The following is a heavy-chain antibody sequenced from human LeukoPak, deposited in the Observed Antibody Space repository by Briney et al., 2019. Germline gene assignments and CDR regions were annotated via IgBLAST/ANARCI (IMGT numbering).Heavy chain of an antibody. Sequence: SETLSLTCAGYGGSFSGYYWSWIRQPPGKGLEWIGEINHSGSTNYNPSLKSRVTISVDTSKNQFSLKLSSVTAADTAVYYCARVGSTWSYFDYWGQGTLVTFS. CDR2: INHSGST. V-gene: IGHV4-34*01. CDR1: GGSFSGYY. D-gene: IGHD6-13*01. J-gene: IGHJ4*02. CDR3: ARVGSTWSYFDY.